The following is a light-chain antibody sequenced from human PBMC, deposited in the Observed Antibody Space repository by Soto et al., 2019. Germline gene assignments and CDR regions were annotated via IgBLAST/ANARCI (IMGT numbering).Light chain of an antibody. CDR3: QQYGGSPLFT. V-gene: IGKV3-20*01. CDR1: QGVTPAY. Sequence: EIVLTQSPGTLSLSPGERATLSCRASQGVTPAYLAWYQHKPGQPPRLLIYGASNRATGIPDRFSGSGSRKDFTLTISRLAPEDFAVYSCQQYGGSPLFTFGPGTRVDFK. CDR2: GAS. J-gene: IGKJ3*01.